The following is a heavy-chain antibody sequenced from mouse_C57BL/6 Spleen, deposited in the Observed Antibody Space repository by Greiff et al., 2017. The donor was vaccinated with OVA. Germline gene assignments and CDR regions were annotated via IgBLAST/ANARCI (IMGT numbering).Heavy chain of an antibody. Sequence: VHLVESGPGLVAPSQSLSITCTVSGFSLTSYGVDWVRQSPGKGLEWLGVIWGVGSTNYNSALKSRLSISKDNSKSQVFLKMNSLQTDDTAMYYCARRITTVDWYFDVWGTGTTVTVSS. CDR1: GFSLTSYG. CDR2: IWGVGST. V-gene: IGHV2-6*01. J-gene: IGHJ1*03. D-gene: IGHD1-1*01. CDR3: ARRITTVDWYFDV.